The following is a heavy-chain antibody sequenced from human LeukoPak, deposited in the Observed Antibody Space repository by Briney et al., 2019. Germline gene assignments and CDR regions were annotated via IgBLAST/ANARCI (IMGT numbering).Heavy chain of an antibody. V-gene: IGHV3-30*04. J-gene: IGHJ6*02. CDR2: ISYDGSNK. Sequence: GGSLRLSCAASGLTFNRYAMHWVRQAPGKGLEWVAVISYDGSNKYYADSVKGRFTISRDNSKNTLYLQMNSLRAEDTAVYYCARRPIKYYYYGMDVWGQGTTVTVSS. CDR3: ARRPIKYYYYGMDV. CDR1: GLTFNRYA.